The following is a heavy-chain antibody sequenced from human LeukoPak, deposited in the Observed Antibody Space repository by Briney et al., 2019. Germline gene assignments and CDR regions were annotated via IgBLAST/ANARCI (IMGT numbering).Heavy chain of an antibody. V-gene: IGHV3-30*04. CDR1: GFTFRNYA. CDR2: ISYDGSNK. Sequence: QPGRSLRLSCAASGFTFRNYAIHWVRQAPGKGLEWVAVISYDGSNKYYADSVKGRFTISRDNSKNTLYLQMNSLRAEDTAVYYCAKDYYGGDSHYYGMDVWGQGTTVTVSS. CDR3: AKDYYGGDSHYYGMDV. J-gene: IGHJ6*02. D-gene: IGHD4-23*01.